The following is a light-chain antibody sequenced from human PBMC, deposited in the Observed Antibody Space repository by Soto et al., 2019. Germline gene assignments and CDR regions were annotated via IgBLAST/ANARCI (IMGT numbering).Light chain of an antibody. V-gene: IGLV1-44*01. CDR1: SSNIGSTT. J-gene: IGLJ1*01. Sequence: QSVLTQPPSASGTPGQRVTISCSGSSSNIGSTTVNWYQQLPGTAPKLLIYSNNQRPSGVPDRFSGYKSGTSASLAIGGLQSEDEADYYCAAWDDSLNGYVFGTGTKVTVL. CDR2: SNN. CDR3: AAWDDSLNGYV.